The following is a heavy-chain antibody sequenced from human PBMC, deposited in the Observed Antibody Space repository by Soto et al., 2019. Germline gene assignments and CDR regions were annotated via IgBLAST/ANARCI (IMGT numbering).Heavy chain of an antibody. CDR3: ARVRLAATQLIAAAEHYFDY. J-gene: IGHJ4*02. D-gene: IGHD6-13*01. Sequence: GASVKVSCKASGYTFTGYYMHWVRQAPGQGLEWMGWINPNSGGTNYAQKFQGWVTMTRDTSISTAYMELSRLRSDDTAVYYCARVRLAATQLIAAAEHYFDYWGQGTLVTVSS. CDR1: GYTFTGYY. CDR2: INPNSGGT. V-gene: IGHV1-2*04.